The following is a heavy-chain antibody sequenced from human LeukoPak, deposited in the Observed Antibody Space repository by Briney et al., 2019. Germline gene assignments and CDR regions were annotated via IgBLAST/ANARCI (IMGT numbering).Heavy chain of an antibody. V-gene: IGHV1-18*01. CDR2: ISAYNGNT. CDR3: ARETIVATTTSGYYFDY. J-gene: IGHJ4*02. CDR1: GYTFTSYG. D-gene: IGHD5-12*01. Sequence: ASVKVSCKASGYTFTSYGISWVRQAPGQGLEWMGWISAYNGNTNYAQKLQGRVAMTTDTSTSTAYMELRSLRSDDTAVYYCARETIVATTTSGYYFDYWGQGTLVTVSS.